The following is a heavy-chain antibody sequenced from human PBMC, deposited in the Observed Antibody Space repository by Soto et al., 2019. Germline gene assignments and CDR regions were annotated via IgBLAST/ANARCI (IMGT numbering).Heavy chain of an antibody. Sequence: ASVKVSCKASGYTFTGYYMHWVRQAPGQGLEWMGWINPNSGGTSYAQKFQGWVTMTRDTSISTAYMELSRLRSDDTAVYYCASGLAVAGEDAFDIWGQGTMVTVSS. D-gene: IGHD6-19*01. CDR1: GYTFTGYY. J-gene: IGHJ3*02. CDR2: INPNSGGT. V-gene: IGHV1-2*04. CDR3: ASGLAVAGEDAFDI.